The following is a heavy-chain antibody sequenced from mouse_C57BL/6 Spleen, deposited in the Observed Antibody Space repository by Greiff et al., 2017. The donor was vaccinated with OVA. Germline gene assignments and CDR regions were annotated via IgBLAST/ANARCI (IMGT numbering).Heavy chain of an antibody. CDR3: TRGHYDYSWFAY. J-gene: IGHJ3*01. V-gene: IGHV1-15*01. Sequence: QVQLQQSGAELVRPGASVTLSCKASGYTFTDYEMHWVKQTPVHGLEWIGAIDPETGGTAYNQKFKGQAILTADKSSSPAYMELRSLTSEDSAVYYCTRGHYDYSWFAYWGQGTLVTVSA. CDR2: IDPETGGT. CDR1: GYTFTDYE. D-gene: IGHD2-4*01.